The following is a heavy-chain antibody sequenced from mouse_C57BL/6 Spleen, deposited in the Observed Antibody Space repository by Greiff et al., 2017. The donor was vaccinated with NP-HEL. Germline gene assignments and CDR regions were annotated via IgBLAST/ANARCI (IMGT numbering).Heavy chain of an antibody. Sequence: VQLQQPGAELVMPGASVKLSCKASGYTFTSYWMHWVKQRPGQGLEWIGEIDPSDSYTNYNQKFKGKSTLTVDKSSSTAYMQLSSLTSEDSAVYYCARKGEKTAQATFAYWGQGTLVTVSA. J-gene: IGHJ3*01. CDR1: GYTFTSYW. CDR2: IDPSDSYT. CDR3: ARKGEKTAQATFAY. D-gene: IGHD3-2*02. V-gene: IGHV1-69*01.